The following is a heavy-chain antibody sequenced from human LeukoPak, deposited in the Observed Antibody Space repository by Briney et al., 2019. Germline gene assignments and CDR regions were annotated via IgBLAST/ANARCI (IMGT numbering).Heavy chain of an antibody. CDR2: IKSKTEGGTI. CDR1: GFNFRNAW. J-gene: IGHJ4*02. V-gene: IGHV3-15*01. CDR3: TTDAGYSSGWYNY. Sequence: GGSLRLSCTASGFNFRNAWMCWVRQAPGKGLEWVGRIKSKTEGGTIDYAAPVKGRFTISRDDSKNMVYLQMNSLKTEDTAVYYCTTDAGYSSGWYNYWGQGILVTVSS. D-gene: IGHD6-19*01.